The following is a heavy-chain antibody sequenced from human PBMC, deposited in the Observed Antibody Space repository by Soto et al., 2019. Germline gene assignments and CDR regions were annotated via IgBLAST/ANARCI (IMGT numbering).Heavy chain of an antibody. V-gene: IGHV4-39*01. D-gene: IGHD2-2*01. J-gene: IGHJ6*03. CDR3: ARRAQTSCYLCYYYYMDV. Sequence: SETLSLTCTVSGGSISSSSYYWGWIRQPPGKGLEWIGSIYYSGSTYYNPSLKSRVTISVVTSKNQFSLKLSAVTAADTAVYYCARRAQTSCYLCYYYYMDVWGKGTTVTVSS. CDR1: GGSISSSSYY. CDR2: IYYSGST.